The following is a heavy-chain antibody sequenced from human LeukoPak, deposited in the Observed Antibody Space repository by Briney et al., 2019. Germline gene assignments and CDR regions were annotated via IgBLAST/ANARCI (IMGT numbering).Heavy chain of an antibody. CDR1: GFTVSSNY. V-gene: IGHV3-53*01. CDR3: ARDRDYYYCMDV. CDR2: IYSGGST. Sequence: GGSLRLSCAASGFTVSSNYMSWVRQAPGKGLEWVSVIYSGGSTYYADSVKGRFTISRDNSKNTLYLQMNSLRAEDTAVYYCARDRDYYYCMDVWGQGTTVTVSS. D-gene: IGHD3-10*01. J-gene: IGHJ6*02.